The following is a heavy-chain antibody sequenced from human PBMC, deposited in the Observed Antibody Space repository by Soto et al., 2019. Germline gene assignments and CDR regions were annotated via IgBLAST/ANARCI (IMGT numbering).Heavy chain of an antibody. Sequence: GGSLRLSCAASGFTFSSYGMHWVRQAPGKGLEWLEVIWYDGSNKYYADSVKGRFTISRDNSKNTLYLQMNSLRAEDTAVYYCARVPLPNGHLVDDCCQAPLVTV. J-gene: IGHJ4*02. CDR2: IWYDGSNK. V-gene: IGHV3-33*01. D-gene: IGHD6-6*01. CDR3: ARVPLPNGHLVDD. CDR1: GFTFSSYG.